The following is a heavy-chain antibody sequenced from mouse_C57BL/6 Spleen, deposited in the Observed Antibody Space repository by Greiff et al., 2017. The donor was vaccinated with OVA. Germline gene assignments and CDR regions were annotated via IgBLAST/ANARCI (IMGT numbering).Heavy chain of an antibody. Sequence: VMLVESGAELVRPGASVKLSCKASGYTFTDYYINWVKQRPGQGLEWIARIYPGSGNTYYNEKFKGKATLTAEKSSSTAYMQLSSLTSEDSAVYFCARPANYYSSRRDYFDYWGQGTTLTVSS. CDR3: ARPANYYSSRRDYFDY. V-gene: IGHV1-76*01. J-gene: IGHJ2*01. CDR2: IYPGSGNT. CDR1: GYTFTDYY. D-gene: IGHD1-1*01.